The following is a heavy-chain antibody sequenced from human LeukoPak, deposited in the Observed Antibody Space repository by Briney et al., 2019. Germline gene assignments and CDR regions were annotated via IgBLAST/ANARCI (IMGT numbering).Heavy chain of an antibody. CDR3: ASTSLWASSSWPYYYYYGMDV. Sequence: SETLSLTCTVSGGSISSSSYYWGWIRQPPGKGLEWIGSIYYSGSTYYNPSLKSRVTISVDTSKNQFSLKLSSVTAADTAVYYCASTSLWASSSWPYYYYYGMDVWGQGTTVTVSS. CDR2: IYYSGST. D-gene: IGHD6-13*01. CDR1: GGSISSSSYY. J-gene: IGHJ6*02. V-gene: IGHV4-39*01.